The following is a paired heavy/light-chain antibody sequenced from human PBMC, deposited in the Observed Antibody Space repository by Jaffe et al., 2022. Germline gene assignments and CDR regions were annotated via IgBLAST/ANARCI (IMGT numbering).Light chain of an antibody. CDR2: KIS. CDR3: MQATQFPIT. V-gene: IGKV2-24*01. CDR1: QSLVHSDGNTY. J-gene: IGKJ5*01. Sequence: DIVMTQTPLSSPVTLGQPASISCRSSQSLVHSDGNTYLSWLQQRPGQPPRLLIYKISNRFSGVPDRFSGSGAGTDFTLKISRVEAEDVGVYYCMQATQFPITFGQGTRLEIK.
Heavy chain of an antibody. Sequence: QVQLQQWGAGLLKPSETLSLTCAVYGGSFSGYYWSWIRQPPGKGLEWIGEINHSGSTNYNPSLKSRVTISVDTSKNQFSLKLSSVTAADTAVYYCARGRWYCGGDCYTTMIDYWGQGTLVTVSS. V-gene: IGHV4-34*01. CDR2: INHSGST. D-gene: IGHD2-21*01. CDR3: ARGRWYCGGDCYTTMIDY. CDR1: GGSFSGYY. J-gene: IGHJ4*02.